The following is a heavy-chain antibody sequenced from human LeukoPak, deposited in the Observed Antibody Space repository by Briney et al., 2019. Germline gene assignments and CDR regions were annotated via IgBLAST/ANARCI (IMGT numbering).Heavy chain of an antibody. V-gene: IGHV1-46*01. CDR3: ARTAARRFDY. J-gene: IGHJ4*02. D-gene: IGHD6-6*01. CDR2: INPTGGST. CDR1: GFTFTSYD. Sequence: ASVKVSCKASGFTFTSYDINWVRQAAGQGLEWMGIINPTGGSTTYAQKFQGRVTMTRDTSTSTVYMELSSLRSDDTAVYYCARTAARRFDYWGQGTLVTVSS.